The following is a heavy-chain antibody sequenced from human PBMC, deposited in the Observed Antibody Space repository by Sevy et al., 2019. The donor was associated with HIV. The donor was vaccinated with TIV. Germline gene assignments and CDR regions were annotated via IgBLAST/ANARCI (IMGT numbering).Heavy chain of an antibody. CDR1: GGTFSSYA. CDR3: GGGVIGGSHLHAFDI. Sequence: ASVKVSCKASGGTFSSYAISWVRQAPGQGLEWTGGIIPIFGTANYAQKFQGRVTITADKSTSTAYMELSSLRSEDTAGYYWGGGVIGGSHLHAFDIWGQGTMVTVSS. V-gene: IGHV1-69*06. CDR2: IIPIFGTA. D-gene: IGHD1-26*01. J-gene: IGHJ3*02.